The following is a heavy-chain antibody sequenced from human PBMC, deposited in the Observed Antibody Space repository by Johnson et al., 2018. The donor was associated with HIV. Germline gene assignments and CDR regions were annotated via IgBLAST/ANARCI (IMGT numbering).Heavy chain of an antibody. V-gene: IGHV3-30-3*01. CDR2: ISYDGSNK. CDR3: ARERNMLVVDEDAVDI. CDR1: GFTFSSYA. J-gene: IGHJ3*02. D-gene: IGHD3-22*01. Sequence: QVQLVESGGGLVQPGGSLRLSCAASGFTFSSYAMHWVRQAPGKGLEWVAVISYDGSNKYYADSVKGRFTISRDNSKNTLYLQMNSLRAEDTAVYYCARERNMLVVDEDAVDIWGQGTMVTVSS.